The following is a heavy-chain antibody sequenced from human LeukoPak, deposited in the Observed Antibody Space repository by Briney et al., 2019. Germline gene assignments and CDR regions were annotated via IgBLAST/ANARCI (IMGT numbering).Heavy chain of an antibody. CDR1: GFTFSSYW. D-gene: IGHD6-19*01. V-gene: IGHV3-7*01. J-gene: IGHJ4*02. Sequence: GGSLRLSCAASGFTFSSYWMSWVRQAPGRGLEWVANIKQDGSEKYYVDSVKGRFTISRDNAKNSLYLQMNSLRAEDTAVYYCAREVAVAGLASDYWGQGTLVTVSS. CDR3: AREVAVAGLASDY. CDR2: IKQDGSEK.